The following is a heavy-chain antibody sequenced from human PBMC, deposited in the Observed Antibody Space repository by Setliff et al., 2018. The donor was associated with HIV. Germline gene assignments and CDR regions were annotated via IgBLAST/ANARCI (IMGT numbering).Heavy chain of an antibody. CDR3: ARVLNPSDAFDI. CDR2: IYYSGSS. J-gene: IGHJ3*02. Sequence: TLSLTCSVSGGSISSGYYYWSWIRQHPGKGLEWIGYIYYSGSSYYNPSLKSRVTISVDTSKNQFSVKLSSVTAADTAVYYCARVLNPSDAFDIWGQGTTVTVSS. CDR1: GGSISSGYYY. V-gene: IGHV4-31*03.